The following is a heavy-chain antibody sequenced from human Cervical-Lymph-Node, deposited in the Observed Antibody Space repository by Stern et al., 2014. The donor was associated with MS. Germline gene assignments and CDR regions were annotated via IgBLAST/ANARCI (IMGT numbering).Heavy chain of an antibody. V-gene: IGHV1-46*03. CDR2: LNPNSGTT. J-gene: IGHJ5*02. D-gene: IGHD1-1*01. Sequence: QMQLVESGAEVKKPGASVNVSCEASGFSFTTHYMHWIRHAPGEGLEWEGMLNPNSGTTSYARQFQGRVIITRDTSTSTIYMELTGLRSEDTALYFCTRVQRERRALDHFDPWGQGTLVTVSS. CDR1: GFSFTTHY. CDR3: TRVQRERRALDHFDP.